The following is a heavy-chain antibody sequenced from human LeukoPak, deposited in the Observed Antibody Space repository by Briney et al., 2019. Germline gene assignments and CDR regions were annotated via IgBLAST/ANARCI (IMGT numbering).Heavy chain of an antibody. CDR2: IKQDGSEK. J-gene: IGHJ4*02. CDR3: ARDSSRVTPETATIFDF. CDR1: GVASERVT. V-gene: IGHV3-7*05. Sequence: RGSLRPSCAVSGVASERVTMSAGCQAPGKGLERVANIKQDGSEKYFVDSVKGRFTISRDNTKNSLYPQMISMIAEDTAVYYCARDSSRVTPETATIFDFWGQGTLVTVSS. D-gene: IGHD5-24*01.